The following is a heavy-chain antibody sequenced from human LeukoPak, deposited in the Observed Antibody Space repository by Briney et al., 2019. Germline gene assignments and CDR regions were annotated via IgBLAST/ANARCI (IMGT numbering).Heavy chain of an antibody. CDR3: ARADILSGYQNDY. V-gene: IGHV3-23*01. CDR2: ISGSGGST. D-gene: IGHD3-9*01. J-gene: IGHJ4*02. Sequence: TGGSLRLSWAASGFTLCSYAMSWVRQAPGKGLEWVSAISGSGGSTYYADSVKGRFTISRDNSKNTLYLQMNSLRAEDTAVYYCARADILSGYQNDYWGQGTLVTVSS. CDR1: GFTLCSYA.